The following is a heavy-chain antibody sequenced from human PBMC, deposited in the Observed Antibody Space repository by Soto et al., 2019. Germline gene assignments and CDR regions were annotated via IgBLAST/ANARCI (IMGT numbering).Heavy chain of an antibody. CDR1: GGSISSSRYY. J-gene: IGHJ6*02. CDR3: ARRDTEPGGAMDV. Sequence: NPSETLSLTCTVSGGSISSSRYYWGWIRQPPGKGLEWIGNIYYIGNTYYKPSLKSRVTMSVDTSKNQFSLKLSSVTAADTAVYYCARRDTEPGGAMDVWGQGTTVTVSS. D-gene: IGHD2-2*02. V-gene: IGHV4-39*01. CDR2: IYYIGNT.